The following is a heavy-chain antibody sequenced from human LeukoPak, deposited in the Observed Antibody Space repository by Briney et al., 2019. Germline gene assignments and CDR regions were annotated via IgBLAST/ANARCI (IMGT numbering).Heavy chain of an antibody. V-gene: IGHV3-30-3*01. CDR1: GFTFSSYA. J-gene: IGHJ4*02. CDR2: ISYDGSNK. Sequence: GGSLRLSCAASGFTFSSYAMHWVRQAPGKGLEWVAVISYDGSNKYYADSVKGRFTISRDNSKNTLYLQMNSLRAEDTAVYYCASPTTNDYWGQGTLVTGSS. D-gene: IGHD4-17*01. CDR3: ASPTTNDY.